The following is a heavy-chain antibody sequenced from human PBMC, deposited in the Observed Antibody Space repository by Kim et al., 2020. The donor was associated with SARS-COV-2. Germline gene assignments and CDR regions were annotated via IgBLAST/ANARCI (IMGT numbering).Heavy chain of an antibody. V-gene: IGHV3-23*01. J-gene: IGHJ1*01. CDR1: GFNFDAYA. CDR2: ISRGGDST. CDR3: AKALSVAHFGH. Sequence: GGSLRLSCAASGFNFDAYAMSWVRQAPGKGLEWVSCISRGGDSTYYADSVKGRFSLSRDNSRKSVHLRMNSLRADDTAIYYCAKALSVAHFGHWGQGALVLVSS. D-gene: IGHD3-3*01.